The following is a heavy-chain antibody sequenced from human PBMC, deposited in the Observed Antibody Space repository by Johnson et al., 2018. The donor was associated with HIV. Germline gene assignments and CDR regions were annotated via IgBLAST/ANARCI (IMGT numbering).Heavy chain of an antibody. CDR3: ARDSGPSDFWSGYRLVVAFNI. Sequence: MQLVESGGGVVQPGRSLRLSCAASGFSFSSYAMHWVRQAPGKGLEYVSGISGNGVSTYYANSVKGRFTISRDNSKNTLYLQMNSLRPEDTSVYYCARDSGPSDFWSGYRLVVAFNIWGQGTRVTVSS. CDR2: ISGNGVST. CDR1: GFSFSSYA. V-gene: IGHV3-64*01. D-gene: IGHD3-3*01. J-gene: IGHJ3*02.